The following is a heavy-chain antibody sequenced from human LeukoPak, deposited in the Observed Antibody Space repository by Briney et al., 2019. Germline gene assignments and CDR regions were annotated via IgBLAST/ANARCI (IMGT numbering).Heavy chain of an antibody. D-gene: IGHD2-21*01. Sequence: SQTLSLTCAISGDSVVTNNVAWNWIRQSPSSGLEWLGRQYLRSKWYNEYAVSVKSRITINPDTSRNHFSLQLNSVIPEDTAVYYCTRGKYSGFDIWGQGTMVTVSS. V-gene: IGHV6-1*01. CDR1: GDSVVTNNVA. CDR3: TRGKYSGFDI. CDR2: QYLRSKWYN. J-gene: IGHJ3*02.